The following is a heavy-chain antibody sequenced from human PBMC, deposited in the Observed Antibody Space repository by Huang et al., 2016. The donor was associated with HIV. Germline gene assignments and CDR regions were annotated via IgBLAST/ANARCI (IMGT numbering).Heavy chain of an antibody. Sequence: QVQLVESGGGVVQPGRSLRISCAASGCTFSSYGMHWVRQAPGKGRGLVAVISYDGKTKYYADSVKGRFGISRDNSKTTVYLQLNSLRVEDTAVYYCAKGGSAAAVLDFWGQGTLVTVSS. V-gene: IGHV3-30*18. CDR3: AKGGSAAAVLDF. CDR2: ISYDGKTK. D-gene: IGHD6-13*01. J-gene: IGHJ4*02. CDR1: GCTFSSYG.